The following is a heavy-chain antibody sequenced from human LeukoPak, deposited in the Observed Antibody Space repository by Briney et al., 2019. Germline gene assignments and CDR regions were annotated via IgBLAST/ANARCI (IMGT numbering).Heavy chain of an antibody. V-gene: IGHV3-30*02. CDR3: AKVEEYCSSTSCHDY. D-gene: IGHD2-2*01. J-gene: IGHJ4*02. CDR1: GFTFSSYG. CDR2: IRYDGSNK. Sequence: GGSLRLSCAASGFTFSSYGMHWVRQAPGKGLEWVAFIRYDGSNKYYADSVKGRFTISRDNSKNTLYLQMNSLRAEDTAAYYCAKVEEYCSSTSCHDYWGQGTLVTVSS.